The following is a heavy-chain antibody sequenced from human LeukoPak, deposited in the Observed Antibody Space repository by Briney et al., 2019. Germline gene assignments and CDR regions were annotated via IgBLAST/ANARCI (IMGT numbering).Heavy chain of an antibody. CDR1: GFTFSSYE. Sequence: GGSLRLSCAASGFTFSSYEMNWVRQAPGKGLEWVSYISSSGSTIYYADSVKGRFTISRDNAKNSLYLQMNSLRAEDTAVYYCARANEGRGYSYGPAYYYYMDVWGKGTTVTVSS. CDR3: ARANEGRGYSYGPAYYYYMDV. V-gene: IGHV3-48*03. J-gene: IGHJ6*03. CDR2: ISSSGSTI. D-gene: IGHD5-18*01.